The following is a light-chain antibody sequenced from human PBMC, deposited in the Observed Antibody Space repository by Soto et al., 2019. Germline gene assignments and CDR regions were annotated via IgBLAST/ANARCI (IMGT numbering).Light chain of an antibody. J-gene: IGLJ2*01. CDR1: SSDVGGYNY. V-gene: IGLV2-8*01. Sequence: QSALTQPPSASGSPGQSVTISCTGTSSDVGGYNYVSWYQQHPGKATKLMIYEVSKRPSGVPERFSGSKSGNTDSLTVSGLQAEDEADYYCNSYAGSNNFARVFGGGTKLTVL. CDR2: EVS. CDR3: NSYAGSNNFARV.